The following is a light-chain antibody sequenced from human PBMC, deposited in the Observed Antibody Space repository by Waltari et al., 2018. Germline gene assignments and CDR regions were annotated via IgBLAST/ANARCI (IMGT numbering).Light chain of an antibody. CDR3: QQYDNWPTYT. CDR2: GTS. V-gene: IGKV3-15*01. J-gene: IGKJ2*01. CDR1: QSVIIN. Sequence: ELVMTQSPATLSVSPGERATLPCRASQSVIINLAWYQQKPGQAPRLLIHGTSTRATGIPDRFSGSGSGTDFTLTISSLQPEDFAVYYCQQYDNWPTYTFGQGTKLEIK.